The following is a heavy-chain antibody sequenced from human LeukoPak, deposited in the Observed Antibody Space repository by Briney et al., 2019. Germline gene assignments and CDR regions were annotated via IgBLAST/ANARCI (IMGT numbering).Heavy chain of an antibody. Sequence: ASVKVSCKASGYTFTSYAMNWVRQAPGQGLEWMGWISTNTGNPTYAQGFTGRFVFSLDTSVSTAYLQISSLKAEDTAVYYCARDSTSNDFWSGYYAYYYYYYGMDVWGQGTTVTVSS. J-gene: IGHJ6*02. CDR3: ARDSTSNDFWSGYYAYYYYYYGMDV. D-gene: IGHD3-3*01. CDR1: GYTFTSYA. CDR2: ISTNTGNP. V-gene: IGHV7-4-1*02.